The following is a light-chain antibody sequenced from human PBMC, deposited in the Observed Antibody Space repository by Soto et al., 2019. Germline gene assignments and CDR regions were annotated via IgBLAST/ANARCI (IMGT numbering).Light chain of an antibody. CDR2: DVS. Sequence: SSPRHPRSGFGAPGPAISISRRGKSRDFGGNNYVSWYQQHPGKEPNHIIYDVSKQPSGVPDRYTGSKSGNTASLTISGLQADDEADYHCCSYAGSYNPYVYAAGTKVTVL. CDR1: SRDFGGNNY. V-gene: IGLV2-11*01. J-gene: IGLJ1*01. CDR3: CSYAGSYNPYV.